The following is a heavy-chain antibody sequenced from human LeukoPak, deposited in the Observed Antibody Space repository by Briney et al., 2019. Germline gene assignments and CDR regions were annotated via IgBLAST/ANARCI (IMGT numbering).Heavy chain of an antibody. CDR3: ASLWFGELFGFDY. Sequence: PGGSLRLSCAASGFTFSSYAMHWVRQAPGKGLEYVSAISSNGGNTYYADSVKGRFTISRDNSKNTLYLQMNSLRAEDTAVYYCASLWFGELFGFDYWGQGTLVTVSS. CDR1: GFTFSSYA. CDR2: ISSNGGNT. D-gene: IGHD3-10*01. V-gene: IGHV3-64*04. J-gene: IGHJ4*02.